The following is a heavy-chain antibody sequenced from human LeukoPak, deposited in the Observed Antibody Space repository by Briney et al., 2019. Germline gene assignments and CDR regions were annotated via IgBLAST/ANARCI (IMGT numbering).Heavy chain of an antibody. V-gene: IGHV5-51*01. CDR1: GYSFTNHW. D-gene: IGHD3-10*01. CDR2: IYPGDFDT. CDR3: ATPGYYYGSGSYYGDAFDI. Sequence: GESLKISCKDSGYSFTNHWIGWVRQKPGKGLEWMGIIYPGDFDTRYSPSFQGQVTISADKSISTAYLQWSSLKASDTAMYYCATPGYYYGSGSYYGDAFDIWGQGTMDTVSS. J-gene: IGHJ3*02.